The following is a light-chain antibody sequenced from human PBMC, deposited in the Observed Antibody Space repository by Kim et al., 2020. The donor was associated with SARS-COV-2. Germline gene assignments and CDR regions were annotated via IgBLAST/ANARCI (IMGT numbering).Light chain of an antibody. J-gene: IGKJ1*01. CDR1: QCIISY. Sequence: ASTVDRVTITCRASQCIISYLAWSQQNPGKAPKLLIYAPSTLQSGVPSRLSGSVSGTDFTLTISCLQSEDFATYYCQQYYSYPWTFGQGTKVDIK. V-gene: IGKV1-8*01. CDR2: APS. CDR3: QQYYSYPWT.